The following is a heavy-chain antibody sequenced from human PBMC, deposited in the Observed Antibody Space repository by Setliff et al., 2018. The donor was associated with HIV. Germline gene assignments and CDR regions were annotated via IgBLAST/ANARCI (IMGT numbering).Heavy chain of an antibody. CDR3: ARKLRPGHGVDV. V-gene: IGHV3-7*01. J-gene: IGHJ6*02. CDR1: RFDFNNYW. CDR2: IGQDGSEK. Sequence: GGSLRLSCAASRFDFNNYWMCWVRQAPGKGLEWVANIGQDGSEKSYVDSVKGRFTISRDNAKNSMDLQMNSLRAEDTAIYYCARKLRPGHGVDVWGQGTTVTVSS. D-gene: IGHD3-10*01.